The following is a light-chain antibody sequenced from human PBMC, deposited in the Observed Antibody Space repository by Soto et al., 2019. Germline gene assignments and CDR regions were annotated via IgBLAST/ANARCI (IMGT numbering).Light chain of an antibody. CDR1: SSDVGAYNY. V-gene: IGLV2-11*01. CDR2: DVN. J-gene: IGLJ2*01. Sequence: QSALTQPRSVSGSPGQSVAIFCTGTSSDVGAYNYVSWYQQHPGKAPKVMIYDVNKRPSGVPDRFSGSKSDNTASLTISGLQAEDEADYYCCAYAGSYSLVFGGGTKVTVL. CDR3: CAYAGSYSLV.